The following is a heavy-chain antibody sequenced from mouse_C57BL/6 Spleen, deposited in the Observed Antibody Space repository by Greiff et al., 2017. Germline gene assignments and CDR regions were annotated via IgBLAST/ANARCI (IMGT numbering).Heavy chain of an antibody. CDR3: ARYDYYGSSFDD. D-gene: IGHD1-1*01. V-gene: IGHV1-22*01. Sequence: EVQLQQSGPELVKPGASVKMSCKASGYTFTDYNMHWVKQSHGKSLEWIGYINPNNGGTSYNQKFKGKATLTVNKSSSTAYMELRSLTSEDAAVYDCARYDYYGSSFDDWGQGTTLTVSS. CDR2: INPNNGGT. J-gene: IGHJ2*01. CDR1: GYTFTDYN.